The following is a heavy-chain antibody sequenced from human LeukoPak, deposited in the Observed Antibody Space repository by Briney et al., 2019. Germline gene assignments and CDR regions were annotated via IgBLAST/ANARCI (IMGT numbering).Heavy chain of an antibody. J-gene: IGHJ6*03. CDR2: ISGSGGST. CDR3: AKVRWTRGNAPLLMDV. D-gene: IGHD3-10*01. CDR1: GFTFSSYG. V-gene: IGHV3-23*01. Sequence: QSGGSLRLSCAASGFTFSSYGMSWVRQAPGKGLEWVSAISGSGGSTYYADSVKGRFTISRDNSKNTLYLQMNSLRTEDTAVYYCAKVRWTRGNAPLLMDVWGKGTTVTISS.